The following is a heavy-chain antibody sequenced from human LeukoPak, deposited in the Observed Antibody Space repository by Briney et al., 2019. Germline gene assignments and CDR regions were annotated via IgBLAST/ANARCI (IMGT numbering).Heavy chain of an antibody. CDR3: ARVFSDAFDI. V-gene: IGHV4-59*11. CDR1: GGSISSHY. CDR2: IYYSGST. Sequence: SETLSLTCTVSGGSISSHYWSWIRQPPGKRLEWIGYIYYSGSTNYNPSLKSRVTISVDTSKNQFSLKLSSVTAADTAVYYCARVFSDAFDIWGQGTMVTVSS. J-gene: IGHJ3*02.